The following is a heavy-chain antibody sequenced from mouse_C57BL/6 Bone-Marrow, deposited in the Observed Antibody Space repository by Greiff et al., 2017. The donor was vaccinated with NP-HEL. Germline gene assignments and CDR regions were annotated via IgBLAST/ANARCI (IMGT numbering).Heavy chain of an antibody. D-gene: IGHD1-1*01. J-gene: IGHJ1*03. V-gene: IGHV7-1*01. CDR2: SRNKANDYTT. Sequence: EVKLVESGGGLVQSGRSLRLSCATSGFTFSDFYMEWVRQAPGKGLEWIAASRNKANDYTTEYSASVKGRFIVSRDTSQSTLYLQMNALRAEDTAIYYCARDPYYYGSSDWYFDVWGTGTTVTVSS. CDR3: ARDPYYYGSSDWYFDV. CDR1: GFTFSDFY.